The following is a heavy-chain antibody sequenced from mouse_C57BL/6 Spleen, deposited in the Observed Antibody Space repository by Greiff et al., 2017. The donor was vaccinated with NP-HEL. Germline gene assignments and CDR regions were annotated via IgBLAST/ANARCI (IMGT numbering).Heavy chain of an antibody. CDR3: ARLGGWYFDV. D-gene: IGHD4-1*01. CDR1: GFTFSDYG. V-gene: IGHV5-17*01. CDR2: ISSGSSTI. Sequence: EVNLVESGGGLVKPGGSLKLSCAASGFTFSDYGMHWVRQAPEKGLEWVAYISSGSSTIYYADTVKGRFTISRDNAKNTLFLQMTSLRSEDTAMYYCARLGGWYFDVWGTGTTVTVSS. J-gene: IGHJ1*03.